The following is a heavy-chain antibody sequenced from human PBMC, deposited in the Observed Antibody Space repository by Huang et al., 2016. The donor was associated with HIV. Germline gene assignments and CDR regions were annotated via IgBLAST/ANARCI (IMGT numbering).Heavy chain of an antibody. D-gene: IGHD1-26*01. CDR1: GYSFPNYW. J-gene: IGHJ4*02. Sequence: EVQLVQSGPEVKKPGESLNISCRVSGYSFPNYWIGWVRQRPGKGLEWMSITYPGDSDAAYNPSFRGQVTISADKSINTAHLQWDSLKTSDSAIYYCARRGFNTGSSPDSWGQGTLVTVSS. CDR3: ARRGFNTGSSPDS. CDR2: TYPGDSDA. V-gene: IGHV5-51*01.